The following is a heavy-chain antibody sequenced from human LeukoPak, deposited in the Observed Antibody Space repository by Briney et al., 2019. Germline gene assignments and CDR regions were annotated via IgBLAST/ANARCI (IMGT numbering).Heavy chain of an antibody. Sequence: SETLSLTCTVSGGSISGYYWNWIRQPPGRGPEWFGYIHYTGSTIYNPSLKSRVTISLDTSKNQFSLKLSSVTAADTAVYYCARLTWDTTMDRYYFDFWGQGTLVTVSS. V-gene: IGHV4-59*08. J-gene: IGHJ4*02. D-gene: IGHD5-18*01. CDR3: ARLTWDTTMDRYYFDF. CDR1: GGSISGYY. CDR2: IHYTGST.